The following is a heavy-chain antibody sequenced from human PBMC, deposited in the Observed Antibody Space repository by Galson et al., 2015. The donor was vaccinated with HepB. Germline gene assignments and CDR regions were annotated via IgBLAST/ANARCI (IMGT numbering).Heavy chain of an antibody. V-gene: IGHV1-2*06. CDR2: INPNSGGT. D-gene: IGHD5-12*01. CDR1: GYTFTGYY. CDR3: ARDGRLRLRTRFDY. J-gene: IGHJ4*02. Sequence: SVKVSCKASGYTFTGYYMHWVRQAPGQGLEWMGRINPNSGGTNCAQKFQGRVTMTRDTSISTAYMELSRLRSDDTAVYYCARDGRLRLRTRFDYWGQGTLVTVSS.